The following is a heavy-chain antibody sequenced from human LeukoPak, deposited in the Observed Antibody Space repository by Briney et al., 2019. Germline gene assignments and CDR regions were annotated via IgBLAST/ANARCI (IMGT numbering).Heavy chain of an antibody. V-gene: IGHV1-18*01. Sequence: ASVKVSCKASGGTFSSYAISWVRQAPGQGLEWMGWISAYNGNTNYAQKLQGRVTMTTDTSTSTAYMELRSLRSDDTAVYYCARDLDGLAYNWFDPWGQGTLVTVSS. CDR2: ISAYNGNT. CDR3: ARDLDGLAYNWFDP. CDR1: GGTFSSYA. D-gene: IGHD3/OR15-3a*01. J-gene: IGHJ5*02.